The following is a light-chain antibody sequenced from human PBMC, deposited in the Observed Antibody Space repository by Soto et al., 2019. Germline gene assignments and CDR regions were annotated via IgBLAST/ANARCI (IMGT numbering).Light chain of an antibody. Sequence: QSVLTQPPSASGTPGQTVTISCSGSSSNIGKNTVNWCQHLPGTAPKLLIYSNTQRPLGAPVRFSGSKSGTSASLAISGLQSDDEADYYCAVWDDSLYVFGSGTKVTVL. V-gene: IGLV1-44*01. J-gene: IGLJ1*01. CDR3: AVWDDSLYV. CDR1: SSNIGKNT. CDR2: SNT.